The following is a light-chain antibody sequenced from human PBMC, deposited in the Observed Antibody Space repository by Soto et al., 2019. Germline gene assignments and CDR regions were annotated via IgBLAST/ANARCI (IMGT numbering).Light chain of an antibody. V-gene: IGKV1-6*01. CDR2: AAS. Sequence: AIPMTQSPSSLSASVGDRVTITCRASQGIRNDLGWYQQKPGKAPKLLIYAASSLQSGVPSRFSGSGSGTDFTLTLSSLQPEDSATYFCLQDYNFPPTFGQGTKVEIK. J-gene: IGKJ1*01. CDR3: LQDYNFPPT. CDR1: QGIRND.